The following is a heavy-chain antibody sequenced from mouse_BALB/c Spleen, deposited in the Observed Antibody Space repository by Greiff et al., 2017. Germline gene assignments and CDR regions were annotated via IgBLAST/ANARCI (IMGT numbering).Heavy chain of an antibody. V-gene: IGHV1-87*01. CDR3: ARPLDSSGYVGAMDY. Sequence: VQLQQSGAELARPGASVKLSCKASGYTFTSYWMQWVKQRPGQGLEWIGAIYPGDGDTRYTQKFKGKATLTADKSSSTAYMQLSSLASEDSAVYYCARPLDSSGYVGAMDYWGQGTSVTVSS. CDR1: GYTFTSYW. D-gene: IGHD3-2*01. J-gene: IGHJ4*01. CDR2: IYPGDGDT.